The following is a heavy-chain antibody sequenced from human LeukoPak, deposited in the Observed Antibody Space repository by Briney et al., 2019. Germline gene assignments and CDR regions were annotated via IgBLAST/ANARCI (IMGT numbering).Heavy chain of an antibody. V-gene: IGHV3-23*01. J-gene: IGHJ4*02. CDR2: VSGSADST. D-gene: IGHD3-22*01. Sequence: GGSLRLSCAASGFAFGSYAMTWVRQAPGKGLEWVSAVSGSADSTYYADSVKGRFTISRDNSKNTLYLQMNSLRAEDTAVYYCAKGSQRSYDSSGYYYWGQGTLVTVSS. CDR1: GFAFGSYA. CDR3: AKGSQRSYDSSGYYY.